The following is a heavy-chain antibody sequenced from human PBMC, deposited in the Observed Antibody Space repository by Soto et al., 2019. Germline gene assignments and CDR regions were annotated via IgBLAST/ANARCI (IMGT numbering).Heavy chain of an antibody. J-gene: IGHJ4*02. Sequence: EVQLLESGGGLVQPGGSLRLSCAASGFTFSNYAMNWVRQAPGKGLEWVSVISGSGGSTYYADSVKGRFTSSRDNSKNTLYLQMNSLRAEDTAVYYCASRNSGWYFDYWGQGTLVTVSS. D-gene: IGHD6-19*01. V-gene: IGHV3-23*01. CDR2: ISGSGGST. CDR1: GFTFSNYA. CDR3: ASRNSGWYFDY.